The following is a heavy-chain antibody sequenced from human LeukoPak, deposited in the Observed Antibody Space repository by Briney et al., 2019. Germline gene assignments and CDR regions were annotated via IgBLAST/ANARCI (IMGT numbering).Heavy chain of an antibody. D-gene: IGHD5-24*01. Sequence: GGSLRLSCTASRFIFKTYWMHWVRQAPGKGLEWVANINHDGSIKNYVDSVRGRFTISRDDAKNSLYLQMDGLRVDDTAVYYCIRGDGWYFAYWGQGALVTVSS. CDR3: IRGDGWYFAY. CDR2: INHDGSIK. CDR1: RFIFKTYW. J-gene: IGHJ4*02. V-gene: IGHV3-7*03.